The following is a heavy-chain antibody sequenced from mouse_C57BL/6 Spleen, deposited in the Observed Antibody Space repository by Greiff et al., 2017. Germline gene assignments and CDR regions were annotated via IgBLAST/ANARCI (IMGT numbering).Heavy chain of an antibody. V-gene: IGHV1-55*01. CDR3: ARPAITTVVAPGV. CDR2: IYPGSGST. CDR1: GYTFTSYW. J-gene: IGHJ1*03. D-gene: IGHD1-1*01. Sequence: VQLQQSGAELVKPGASVKMSCKASGYTFTSYWITWVKQRPGQGLEWIGDIYPGSGSTNYNEKFKSKATLTVDKSSSTAYMQLSSLTSEDSAVYYCARPAITTVVAPGVWGTGTTVTVSA.